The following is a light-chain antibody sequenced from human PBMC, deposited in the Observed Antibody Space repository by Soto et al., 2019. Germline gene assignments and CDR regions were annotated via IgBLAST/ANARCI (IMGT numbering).Light chain of an antibody. CDR2: EVR. Sequence: QSGLTQPASVSGSPGPSITISCTGTSSDVGGHDYVSWLQQHPGKAPKLLIYEVRNRPSGVSNRFSGSKSGNKASLTIPGLQAEDEADYYCSSYSSTTLVFGTGTKVTVL. CDR1: SSDVGGHDY. J-gene: IGLJ1*01. V-gene: IGLV2-14*01. CDR3: SSYSSTTLV.